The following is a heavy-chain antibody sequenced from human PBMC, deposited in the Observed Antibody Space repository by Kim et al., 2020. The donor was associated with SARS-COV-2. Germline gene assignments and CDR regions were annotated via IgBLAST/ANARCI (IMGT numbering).Heavy chain of an antibody. D-gene: IGHD3-3*01. Sequence: SETLSLTCTVSGGSISSYYWSWIRQPPGKGLEWIGYIYYSGSTNYNPSLKSRVTISVDTSKNQFSLKLSSVTAADTAVYYCAATYYDFWSGYSAWFDPWGQGTLVTVSS. CDR1: GGSISSYY. V-gene: IGHV4-59*13. CDR2: IYYSGST. CDR3: AATYYDFWSGYSAWFDP. J-gene: IGHJ5*02.